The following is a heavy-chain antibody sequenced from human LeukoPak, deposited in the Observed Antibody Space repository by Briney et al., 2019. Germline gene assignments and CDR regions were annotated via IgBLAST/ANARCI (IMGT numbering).Heavy chain of an antibody. J-gene: IGHJ4*02. CDR3: ASIRSRFN. D-gene: IGHD3-9*01. CDR2: INHSGST. Sequence: PSETLSLTCTVSGGSVSSGSYYWSWIRQPPGKGLEWIGEINHSGSTNYNPSLKSRVTISVDTSKNQFSLKLSSVTAADTAVYYCASIRSRFNWGQGTLVTVSS. V-gene: IGHV4-61*01. CDR1: GGSVSSGSYY.